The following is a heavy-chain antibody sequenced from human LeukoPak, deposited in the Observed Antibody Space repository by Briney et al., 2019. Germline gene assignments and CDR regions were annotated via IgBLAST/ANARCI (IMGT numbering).Heavy chain of an antibody. V-gene: IGHV3-23*01. D-gene: IGHD4-23*01. CDR3: AKGPQLNGGYHPDS. CDR1: GFTFSSVA. J-gene: IGHJ4*02. Sequence: GGSLRLSCAASGFTFSSVAMTWVRQAPGMGLEWVSTITGSDDRTYYADSVKGRFTISSDYSKNTLHLQINSLRVEDTAIYYCAKGPQLNGGYHPDSWGQGTLVTVSS. CDR2: ITGSDDRT.